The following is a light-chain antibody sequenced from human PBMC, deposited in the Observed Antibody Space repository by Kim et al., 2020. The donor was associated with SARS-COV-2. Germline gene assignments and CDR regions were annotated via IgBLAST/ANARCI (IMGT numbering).Light chain of an antibody. J-gene: IGKJ1*01. Sequence: EIVLTQSPGTLSLSPGERATLSCRASQSVSRSYLAWYQQKPGQAPRLLIYRASSRATGIPDRFSGSGSGTDFTLTISRLEHDDFAVYYCQQYDRSPQTFGQGTKVDIK. V-gene: IGKV3-20*01. CDR3: QQYDRSPQT. CDR1: QSVSRSY. CDR2: RAS.